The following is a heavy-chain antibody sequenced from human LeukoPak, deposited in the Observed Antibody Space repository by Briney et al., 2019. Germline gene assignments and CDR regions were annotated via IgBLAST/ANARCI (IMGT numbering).Heavy chain of an antibody. V-gene: IGHV3-30-3*01. CDR3: ARDRGEARSRIKGDGHYMDV. J-gene: IGHJ6*03. CDR2: MSYSGSNK. CDR1: GCSFGSYD. D-gene: IGHD6-6*01. Sequence: GGSLRLSCAASGCSFGSYDMHWVRQAPGKGLEWVACMSYSGSNKYYADSVKGRFTISRNTSKNTVVLQMYSLRADDAGIYYCARDRGEARSRIKGDGHYMDVGGRGTTVVVSS.